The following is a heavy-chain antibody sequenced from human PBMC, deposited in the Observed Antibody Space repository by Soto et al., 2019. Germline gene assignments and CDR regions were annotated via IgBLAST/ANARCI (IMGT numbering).Heavy chain of an antibody. Sequence: QVQLQESGPGLVKPSETLSLTCTVSGGSISSYYWSWIRQPPGKGLEWSGYICYSGSTNYNPSLKSGVTISVDTSKTQFSLELSSVTAADTAVYYCARGYCSGGSCFFNWFDPWGQGTLVTVSS. CDR1: GGSISSYY. J-gene: IGHJ5*02. CDR3: ARGYCSGGSCFFNWFDP. CDR2: ICYSGST. V-gene: IGHV4-59*01. D-gene: IGHD2-15*01.